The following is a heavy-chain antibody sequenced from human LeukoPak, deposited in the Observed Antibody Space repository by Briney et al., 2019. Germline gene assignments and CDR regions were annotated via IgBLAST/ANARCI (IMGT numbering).Heavy chain of an antibody. CDR1: GGSITGYY. CDR2: IYSGGST. D-gene: IGHD5-24*01. J-gene: IGHJ6*02. V-gene: IGHV4-4*07. Sequence: SETLSLTCTVSGGSITGYYWAWIRQPAGKGLEWIGRIYSGGSTNYNPPLKSRVTMSVDTSKNQFSLKLSSVTAADTAVYYCATGRDADSARGYYDMDVWGQGTTVTVSS. CDR3: ATGRDADSARGYYDMDV.